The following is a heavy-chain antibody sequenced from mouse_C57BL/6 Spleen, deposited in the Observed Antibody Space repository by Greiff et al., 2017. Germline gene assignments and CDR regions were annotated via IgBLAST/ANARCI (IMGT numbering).Heavy chain of an antibody. CDR1: GFTFSDYG. Sequence: EVQRVESGGGLVKPGGSLKLSCAASGFTFSDYGMHWVRQAPEKGLEWVAYISSGSSTIYYADTVKGRFTISRDNAKNTLFLQMTSLRSEDTAMYYCAKPAPPIVTTAWFAYWGQGTLVTVSA. J-gene: IGHJ3*01. CDR3: AKPAPPIVTTAWFAY. D-gene: IGHD2-5*01. CDR2: ISSGSSTI. V-gene: IGHV5-17*01.